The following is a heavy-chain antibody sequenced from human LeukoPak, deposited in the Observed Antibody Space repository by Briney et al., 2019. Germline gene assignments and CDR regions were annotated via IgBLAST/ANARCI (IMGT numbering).Heavy chain of an antibody. V-gene: IGHV4-38-2*01. CDR3: ARVSRSWSGYYPYYFDY. D-gene: IGHD3-3*01. CDR1: GYSISSGYY. J-gene: IGHJ4*02. Sequence: SETLSLTCAVSGYSISSGYYWGWIRQPPGKGLEWIGYIYYSGSTNYNPSLKSRVTISVDTSKNQFSLKLSSVTAADTAVYYCARVSRSWSGYYPYYFDYWGQGTLVTVSS. CDR2: IYYSGST.